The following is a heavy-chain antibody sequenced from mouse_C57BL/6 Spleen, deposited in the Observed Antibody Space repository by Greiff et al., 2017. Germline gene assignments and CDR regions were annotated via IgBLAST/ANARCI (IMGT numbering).Heavy chain of an antibody. Sequence: VQLQQSGAELVKPGASVKLSCTASGFNIKDYYMHWVKQRTEQGLEWIGRIDPEDGKTKYAPKFQGKATITADTSSNTAYLQLSSLTSEDTAVYYCARFGGYFDVWGTGTTVTVSS. CDR1: GFNIKDYY. J-gene: IGHJ1*03. V-gene: IGHV14-2*01. CDR2: IDPEDGKT. CDR3: ARFGGYFDV.